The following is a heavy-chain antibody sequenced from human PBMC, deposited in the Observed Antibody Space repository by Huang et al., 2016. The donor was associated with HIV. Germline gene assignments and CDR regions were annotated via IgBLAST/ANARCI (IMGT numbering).Heavy chain of an antibody. J-gene: IGHJ2*01. Sequence: VRLVESGGGLVQPGRSLRLSCAAPRFPFDEYAMHWVRQAQGKGLGWVSGISWNSDTIDYADSVKGRFTISRDNAKNSLYLQMNSLRVEDTALYYCAKDIGGWGGYFDLWGRGTLVTVSS. CDR1: RFPFDEYA. V-gene: IGHV3-9*01. CDR3: AKDIGGWGGYFDL. D-gene: IGHD3-16*01. CDR2: ISWNSDTI.